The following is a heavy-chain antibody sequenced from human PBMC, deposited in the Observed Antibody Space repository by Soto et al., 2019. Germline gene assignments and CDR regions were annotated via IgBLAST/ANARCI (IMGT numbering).Heavy chain of an antibody. CDR1: GFTFSSYG. CDR2: IWYDGSNK. D-gene: IGHD5-12*01. V-gene: IGHV3-33*01. J-gene: IGHJ4*02. CDR3: ARDRCSGYGDY. Sequence: QVQLVESGGGVVQPGRSLRLSCAASGFTFSSYGMHWVRQAPGMGLEWVAVIWYDGSNKYYADSVKGRFTISRDNSKNTRYLQMNGLRAEDTAVYYCARDRCSGYGDYWGQGTLVTVSS.